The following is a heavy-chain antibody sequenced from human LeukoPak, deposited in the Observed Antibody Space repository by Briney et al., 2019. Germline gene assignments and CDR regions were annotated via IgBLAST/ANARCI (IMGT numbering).Heavy chain of an antibody. J-gene: IGHJ4*02. D-gene: IGHD1-26*01. CDR3: AKDRSGSYSQGLDY. Sequence: SGGSLRLSCAASGFTFGTYWMSWVRQAPGKGLEWVAFIRYDGTNKYYADSVKGRFTISRDNSKNTLYLQMNSLRAEDTAVYYCAKDRSGSYSQGLDYWGQGTLVTVSS. CDR2: IRYDGTNK. V-gene: IGHV3-30*02. CDR1: GFTFGTYW.